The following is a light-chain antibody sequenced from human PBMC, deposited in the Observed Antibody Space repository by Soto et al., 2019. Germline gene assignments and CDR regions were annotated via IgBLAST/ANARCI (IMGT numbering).Light chain of an antibody. Sequence: DIQMTQSPSTLSASVGDRVTITCRASQSISSWLAWYQQKPGKAPKLLIYDDSSLQTVVPSRLSGSGSGTEFTLTISSVQPDDFATYYCKQYNSYSWTFGQGTKVEIK. CDR2: DDS. J-gene: IGKJ1*01. CDR1: QSISSW. V-gene: IGKV1-5*01. CDR3: KQYNSYSWT.